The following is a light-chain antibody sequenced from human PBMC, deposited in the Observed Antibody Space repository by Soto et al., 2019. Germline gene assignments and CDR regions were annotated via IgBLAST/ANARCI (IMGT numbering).Light chain of an antibody. J-gene: IGKJ1*01. V-gene: IGKV3-20*01. CDR2: GAS. Sequence: ENVLTQSPGTLSLSPGERATLSCRASPSVSSSYLAWYQQKPGQAPRLLIYGASSRATGIPDRFSGSGSGTDFTLTISRLEPEDFAVYYCQQYGSSRTFGQGTKVDIK. CDR3: QQYGSSRT. CDR1: PSVSSSY.